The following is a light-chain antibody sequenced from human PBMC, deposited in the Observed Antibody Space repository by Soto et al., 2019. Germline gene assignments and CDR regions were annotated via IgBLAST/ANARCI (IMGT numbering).Light chain of an antibody. Sequence: DIVMTQSPLSLPVTPGEPASISCRSSQSLLHSNAYNYLDWYLQKPGQSPQLLIYLGSNRASGVPDRFSGSVSGTDCTLKISRVEAEDVGVYYCMQSLQTPFTFGPGTKVDIK. J-gene: IGKJ3*01. CDR3: MQSLQTPFT. V-gene: IGKV2-28*01. CDR1: QSLLHSNAYNY. CDR2: LGS.